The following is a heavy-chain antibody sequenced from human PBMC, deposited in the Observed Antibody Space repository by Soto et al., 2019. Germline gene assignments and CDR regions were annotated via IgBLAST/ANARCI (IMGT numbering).Heavy chain of an antibody. Sequence: EVQLVESGGGLVQPGVSLRLSCAASGFTFNSYWMHWVRQTPGKGLVWVSRINSDGSRTGYADSAKGRFTISRDNAKNTLYLQMSSLRAEDTAVYYCASTKYITTIDYWGQGTLVTVSS. CDR1: GFTFNSYW. CDR2: INSDGSRT. CDR3: ASTKYITTIDY. J-gene: IGHJ4*02. D-gene: IGHD3-3*01. V-gene: IGHV3-74*01.